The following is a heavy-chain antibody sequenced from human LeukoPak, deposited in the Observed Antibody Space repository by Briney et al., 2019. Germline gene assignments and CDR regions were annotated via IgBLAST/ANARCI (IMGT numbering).Heavy chain of an antibody. D-gene: IGHD1-26*01. V-gene: IGHV4-30-2*01. Sequence: PSETLSLTCAVSGGSISSGGYSWSWIRQPPGKGLEWIGYIYHSGSTYYNPSLKSRVTISVDRSKNQFSLKLSSVTAADTAVYYCVRSYSGWFDPWGQGTLVTVSS. CDR2: IYHSGST. CDR3: VRSYSGWFDP. J-gene: IGHJ5*02. CDR1: GGSISSGGYS.